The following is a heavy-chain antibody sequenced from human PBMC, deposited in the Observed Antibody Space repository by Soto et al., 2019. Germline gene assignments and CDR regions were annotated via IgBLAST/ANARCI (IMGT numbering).Heavy chain of an antibody. J-gene: IGHJ5*02. Sequence: SETLSLTCAVSGYPITSGYYWGWIRQPPGKGLEWIGSIYHSGTYYSPSLKSRVTMSIDTSKNRFSLKLNSVTAADTAVYFCARKLITSTTKGDTNWFDPWGQGTLVIVSS. V-gene: IGHV4-38-2*01. CDR3: ARKLITSTTKGDTNWFDP. CDR2: IYHSGT. CDR1: GYPITSGYY. D-gene: IGHD2-21*02.